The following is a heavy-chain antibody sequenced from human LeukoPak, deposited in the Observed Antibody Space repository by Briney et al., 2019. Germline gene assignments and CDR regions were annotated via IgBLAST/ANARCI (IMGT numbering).Heavy chain of an antibody. J-gene: IGHJ6*02. Sequence: SETLSLPCTVSGGSISSGNFYWSWIRQHPGKGLEWIGYINNSGINYYNPSLKSRVTISVDTSKNAFSLKLSSVIAADTAVYFCASISHHNYYATDVWGQGTTDSVS. CDR2: INNSGIN. V-gene: IGHV4-31*03. CDR1: GGSISSGNFY. D-gene: IGHD1-14*01. CDR3: ASISHHNYYATDV.